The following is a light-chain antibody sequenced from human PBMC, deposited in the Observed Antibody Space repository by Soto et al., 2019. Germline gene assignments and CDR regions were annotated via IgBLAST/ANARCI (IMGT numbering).Light chain of an antibody. J-gene: IGKJ4*01. CDR1: QRVSSN. V-gene: IGKV3-15*01. CDR3: QQYNNWPLT. CDR2: GAS. Sequence: EIVLTQSPGTLSLYPGERATLSCRASQRVSSNLAWYQQKPGQAPRLLIYGASTRATGIPARFSGSGSGTEFTLTISSLQSEDFAVYYCQQYNNWPLTFGGGSKVDIK.